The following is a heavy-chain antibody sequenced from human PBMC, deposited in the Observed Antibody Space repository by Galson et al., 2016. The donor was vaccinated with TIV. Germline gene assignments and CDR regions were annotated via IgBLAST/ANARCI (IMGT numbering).Heavy chain of an antibody. Sequence: VRQAPGQGLEWMGWINPNTGGTNYAQKFQGWVSMNRDTSINTDYMELSRLKSDDTSVYYCARDDGYTSGSDYWGQGTQVTVSS. V-gene: IGHV1-2*04. CDR2: INPNTGGT. J-gene: IGHJ4*02. D-gene: IGHD6-19*01. CDR3: ARDDGYTSGSDY.